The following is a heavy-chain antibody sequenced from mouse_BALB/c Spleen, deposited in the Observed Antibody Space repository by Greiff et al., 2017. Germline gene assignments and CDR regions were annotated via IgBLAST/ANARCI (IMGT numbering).Heavy chain of an antibody. Sequence: QVQLQQSGAELVKPGASVKLSCKASGYTFTEYTIHWVKQRSGQGLEWIGWFYPGSGSTYYNEKFKGKATLTADKSSNTAYMQLSSLTSEDSAVYFCARFHAMDYWGQGTSVTVSS. V-gene: IGHV1-62-2*01. CDR3: ARFHAMDY. CDR2: FYPGSGST. CDR1: GYTFTEYT. J-gene: IGHJ4*01.